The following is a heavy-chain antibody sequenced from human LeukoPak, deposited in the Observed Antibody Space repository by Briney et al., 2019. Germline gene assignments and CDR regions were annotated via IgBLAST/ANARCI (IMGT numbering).Heavy chain of an antibody. CDR2: ISWNSGSI. CDR3: AKADGGGANCYYYMDV. Sequence: GRSLRLSCAASGFTFDDYAMHWVRQAPGKGLEWVSGISWNSGSIGYADSVKGRFTISRDNAKNSLYLQMNSLRAEDTALYYCAKADGGGANCYYYMDVWGKGTTVTVPS. D-gene: IGHD4-23*01. CDR1: GFTFDDYA. V-gene: IGHV3-9*01. J-gene: IGHJ6*03.